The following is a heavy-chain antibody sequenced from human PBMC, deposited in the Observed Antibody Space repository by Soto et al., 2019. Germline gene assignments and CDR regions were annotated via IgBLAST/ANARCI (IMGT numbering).Heavy chain of an antibody. D-gene: IGHD2-8*01. V-gene: IGHV2-5*02. CDR3: AHRRSNSFSH. Sequence: QITLKESGPTLVKPTQTLTLTCTFSGFSLSTSGVGVDWIRQPPGKALEWLALIYWDDVKRYSPSLKNRLTITKDTSKNQVVLTMTNKDPVDTATYYCAHRRSNSFSHWGQGTLITVSS. CDR1: GFSLSTSGVG. CDR2: IYWDDVK. J-gene: IGHJ4*02.